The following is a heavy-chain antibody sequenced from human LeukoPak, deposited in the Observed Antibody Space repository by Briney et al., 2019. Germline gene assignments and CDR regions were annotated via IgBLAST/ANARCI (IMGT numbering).Heavy chain of an antibody. CDR2: IYHNGTS. Sequence: PSETLSLTCTVSGGSISDSSYYWAWIRQPQGKGLEWIGNIYHNGTSYSNPSLKSRLTMSVDTSKNQFSLKLSSVTAADTAVYYCARDSGGSRYDDWFDPWGQGTLVAVSS. J-gene: IGHJ5*01. CDR1: GGSISDSSYY. V-gene: IGHV4-39*07. CDR3: ARDSGGSRYDDWFDP. D-gene: IGHD2-15*01.